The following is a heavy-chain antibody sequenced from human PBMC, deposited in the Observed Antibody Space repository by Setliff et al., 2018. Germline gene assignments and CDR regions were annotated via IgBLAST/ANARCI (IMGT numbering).Heavy chain of an antibody. CDR1: GHRFTDYN. CDR2: INPNSGDT. CDR3: AREGVHTRSSTDYHYYMDV. V-gene: IGHV1-2*02. D-gene: IGHD1-26*01. Sequence: ASVKVSCKASGHRFTDYNLHWVRQAPGQGLEWMGWINPNSGDTHSAQKFQGRVTMTRDTSINTAYMELSSLTSDDTAVYYCAREGVHTRSSTDYHYYMDVWGRGTTVTVSS. J-gene: IGHJ6*03.